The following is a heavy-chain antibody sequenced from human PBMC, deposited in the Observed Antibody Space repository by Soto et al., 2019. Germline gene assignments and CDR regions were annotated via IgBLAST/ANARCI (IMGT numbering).Heavy chain of an antibody. CDR2: ITRDGYNK. CDR3: TKSSGGSSSVGMDY. V-gene: IGHV3-30*04. J-gene: IGHJ4*02. D-gene: IGHD6-6*01. CDR1: GFIFKNYA. Sequence: QVQLVESGGGVVQPGRSLRLSCAVSGFIFKNYALNWVRQAPGKGLEWVASITRDGYNKYYADSVKGRFTISRDNSKNTLSLRMTGLRVEDSSVYYCTKSSGGSSSVGMDYWGPGTLVTVSS.